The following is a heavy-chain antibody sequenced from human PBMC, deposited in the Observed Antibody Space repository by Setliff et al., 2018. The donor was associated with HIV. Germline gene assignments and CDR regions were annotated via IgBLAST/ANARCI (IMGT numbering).Heavy chain of an antibody. CDR1: GASMNSYY. Sequence: SETLSLTCNISGASMNSYYWSWIRQPPGKGLEWLGYVSSSGTTNYTPSLESRLTISVDTSKNQVSLRLSSLTAADTAVYFCARVVSRREDRGTWMKLWLAPYYMDVWGKGTTVTVSS. J-gene: IGHJ6*03. CDR2: VSSSGTT. V-gene: IGHV4-59*01. D-gene: IGHD3-10*01. CDR3: ARVVSRREDRGTWMKLWLAPYYMDV.